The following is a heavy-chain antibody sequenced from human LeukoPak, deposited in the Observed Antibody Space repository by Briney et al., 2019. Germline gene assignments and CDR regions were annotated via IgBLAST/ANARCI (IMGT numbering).Heavy chain of an antibody. CDR2: IKQDGSEK. V-gene: IGHV3-7*03. CDR3: ARDHLRSGSYSDAFDI. D-gene: IGHD3-10*02. CDR1: GFTFSSYW. J-gene: IGHJ3*02. Sequence: GGSLRLSCAASGFTFSSYWMSWVRQAPGKGLEWVANIKQDGSEKYYVDSVKGRFTISRDNAKNSLYLQMNSLRAEDTAVYYCARDHLRSGSYSDAFDIWGQGTMVTVSS.